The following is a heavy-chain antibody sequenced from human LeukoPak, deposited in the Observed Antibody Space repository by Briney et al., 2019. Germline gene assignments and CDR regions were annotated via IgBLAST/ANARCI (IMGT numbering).Heavy chain of an antibody. CDR3: ARAPLTGYYYYYYYMDV. Sequence: SCKASGGTFNSYAISWVRQAPGQGLEWMGGIIPIFGTANYAQKFQGRVTITTDESTGTAYMELSSLRSEDTAVYYCARAPLTGYYYYYYYMDVWGKGTTVTVSS. D-gene: IGHD3-9*01. CDR2: IIPIFGTA. J-gene: IGHJ6*03. V-gene: IGHV1-69*05. CDR1: GGTFNSYA.